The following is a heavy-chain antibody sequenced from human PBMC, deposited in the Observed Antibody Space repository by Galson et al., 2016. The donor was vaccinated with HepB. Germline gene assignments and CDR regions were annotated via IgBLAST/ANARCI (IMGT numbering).Heavy chain of an antibody. CDR2: INPTGGST. CDR3: ARDVLTLATRPHAFEM. V-gene: IGHV1-46*01. J-gene: IGHJ3*02. Sequence: SVKVSCKASGYNFRNYYMHWVRQAPGQGLEWMGIINPTGGSTNYPQEFQGRVTMNRDTSTSTVFMELSSLRSEDPALYYRARDVLTLATRPHAFEMWGQGTMVTGSS. D-gene: IGHD6-6*01. CDR1: GYNFRNYY.